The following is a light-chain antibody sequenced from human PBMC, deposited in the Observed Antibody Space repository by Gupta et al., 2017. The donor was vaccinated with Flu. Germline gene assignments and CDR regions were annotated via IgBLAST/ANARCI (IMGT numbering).Light chain of an antibody. CDR2: SAS. CDR3: QQRDSTPYT. V-gene: IGKV1-39*01. J-gene: IGKJ2*01. CDR1: QKITNY. Sequence: PSSLSASVGDRVTITCRASQKITNYLNWYQQKPGKAPKLLIYSASDLQSDVPPRFSGSGSGSEFTFTISRRQPEDFATYYCQQRDSTPYTFGQGTKLEIK.